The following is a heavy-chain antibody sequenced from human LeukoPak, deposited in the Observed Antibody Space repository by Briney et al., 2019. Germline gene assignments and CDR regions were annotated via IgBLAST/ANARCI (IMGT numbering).Heavy chain of an antibody. V-gene: IGHV3-64*01. CDR2: IMPNGETR. J-gene: IGHJ3*02. D-gene: IGHD2-15*01. CDR1: GFSFSNYV. Sequence: GGSLRLSCAASGFSFSNYVMHWVRQAPGKGLEYVSAIMPNGETRGYANSMKGRFTISRDNSKNTLYLQMGSLRAEDMAIYYCARDRDGGFPFDIWGQGTLVTVSS. CDR3: ARDRDGGFPFDI.